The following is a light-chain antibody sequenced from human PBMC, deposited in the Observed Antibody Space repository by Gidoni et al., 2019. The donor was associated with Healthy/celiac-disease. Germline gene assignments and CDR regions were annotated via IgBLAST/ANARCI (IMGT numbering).Light chain of an antibody. CDR2: GAS. Sequence: EIVMTQSPATLSVSPGERATLSCRASQSVSSNLAWYQQKPGQAPRLLIYGASTRATGIPARFSGSGSGTEFTLTISSLQSEDFVVYYCQQYNNWPPLTFGGXTKVEIK. V-gene: IGKV3-15*01. CDR1: QSVSSN. J-gene: IGKJ4*01. CDR3: QQYNNWPPLT.